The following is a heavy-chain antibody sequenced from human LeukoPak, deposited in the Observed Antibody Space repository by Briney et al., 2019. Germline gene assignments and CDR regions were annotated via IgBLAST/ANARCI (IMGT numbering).Heavy chain of an antibody. CDR1: GYSFTTYD. Sequence: ASVKVSRKASGYSFTTYDINWVRQAAGQGLEWVAWMNPNSGNTGYAQKFQGRVTMTRNTSISTAYMELSSLRSEDTAVYYCARGPQAPGYCSGGSCYSFYYYYMDVWGKGTTVTVSS. D-gene: IGHD2-15*01. J-gene: IGHJ6*03. CDR2: MNPNSGNT. CDR3: ARGPQAPGYCSGGSCYSFYYYYMDV. V-gene: IGHV1-8*01.